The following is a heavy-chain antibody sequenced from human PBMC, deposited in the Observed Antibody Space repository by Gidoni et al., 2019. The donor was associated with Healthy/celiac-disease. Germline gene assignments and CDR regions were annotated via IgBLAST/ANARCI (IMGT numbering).Heavy chain of an antibody. CDR1: GGSIRSRSYY. D-gene: IGHD5-12*01. Sequence: QLQLQESGPGLVKPSETLSLTCTVSGGSIRSRSYYWGWIRQPPGKGLEWIGSIYYSGSTYYNPSLKSRVTISVDTSKNQFSLKLSSVTAADTAVYYCARSTPGYSGYDVGVFDYWGQGTLVTVSS. J-gene: IGHJ4*02. CDR3: ARSTPGYSGYDVGVFDY. CDR2: IYYSGST. V-gene: IGHV4-39*01.